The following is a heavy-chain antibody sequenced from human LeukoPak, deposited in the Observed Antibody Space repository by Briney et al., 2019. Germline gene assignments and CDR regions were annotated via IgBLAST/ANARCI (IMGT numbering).Heavy chain of an antibody. V-gene: IGHV3-73*01. CDR2: IRSKANSYAT. D-gene: IGHD4-17*01. CDR3: TSLTTVTSYGDAFDI. CDR1: GFTFSGSA. Sequence: GGSLRLSCAASGFTFSGSAMHWVRQASGKGLEWVGRIRSKANSYATAYAASVKGRFTISRDDSKNTAYLQMNSLKTEDTAVYYCTSLTTVTSYGDAFDIWGQGTMVTVSS. J-gene: IGHJ3*02.